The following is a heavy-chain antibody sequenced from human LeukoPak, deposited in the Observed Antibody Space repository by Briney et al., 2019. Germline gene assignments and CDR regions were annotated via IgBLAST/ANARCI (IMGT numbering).Heavy chain of an antibody. CDR1: GFTFSSYS. D-gene: IGHD4-17*01. Sequence: GGSLRLSCAASGFTFSSYSMNWVRQAPGKGLEWVSSISSSSSYIYYADSVKGRFTISRDNAKKSLYLQMTSLRAEDTAVYYCARGHYGDYLAYYYGMDVWGQGTTVTVSS. CDR2: ISSSSSYI. J-gene: IGHJ6*02. CDR3: ARGHYGDYLAYYYGMDV. V-gene: IGHV3-21*01.